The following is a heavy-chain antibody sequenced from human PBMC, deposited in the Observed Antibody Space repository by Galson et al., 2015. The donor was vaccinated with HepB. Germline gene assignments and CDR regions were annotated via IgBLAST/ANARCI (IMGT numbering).Heavy chain of an antibody. CDR2: INPNSGGT. V-gene: IGHV1-2*02. J-gene: IGHJ4*02. Sequence: SVKVSCKASGYTFTGYYMHWVRQAPGQGLEWMGWINPNSGGTNYAQKFQGRATMTRDTSISTAYMELSRLRSDDTAVYYCARGVVRGVIIYYFDYWGQGTLVTVSS. CDR1: GYTFTGYY. D-gene: IGHD3-10*01. CDR3: ARGVVRGVIIYYFDY.